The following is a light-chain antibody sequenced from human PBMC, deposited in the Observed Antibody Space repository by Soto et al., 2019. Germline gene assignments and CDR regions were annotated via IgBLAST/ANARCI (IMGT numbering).Light chain of an antibody. V-gene: IGKV1-5*03. Sequence: DIHMTQSPSTLSASVGDRVTIPCRASQSISIWVACYQQKPGKAPNLLIYKTSSLETGVPSRFSGSGSGTEFPLTSSSLQPDDFATYYCQHWNDYSWTFGQGTKVEVK. CDR1: QSISIW. CDR2: KTS. CDR3: QHWNDYSWT. J-gene: IGKJ1*01.